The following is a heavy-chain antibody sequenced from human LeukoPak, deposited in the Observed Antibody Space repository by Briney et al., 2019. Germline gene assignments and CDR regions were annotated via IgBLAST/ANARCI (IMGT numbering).Heavy chain of an antibody. J-gene: IGHJ4*02. CDR2: ISYDGSNK. D-gene: IGHD5-18*01. V-gene: IGHV3-30*04. CDR3: AKAVDTAMVTD. CDR1: GFTFSSYA. Sequence: PGGSLRLSCAASGFTFSSYAMHWVRQAPGKGLEWVAVISYDGSNKYYADSVKGRFTISRDNSKNTLYLQMNSLRAEDTAVYYCAKAVDTAMVTDWGQGTLVNVSS.